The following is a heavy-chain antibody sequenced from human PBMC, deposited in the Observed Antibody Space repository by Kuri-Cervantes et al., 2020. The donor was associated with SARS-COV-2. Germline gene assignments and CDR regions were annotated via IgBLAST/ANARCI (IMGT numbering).Heavy chain of an antibody. CDR3: AKSGRQYDV. CDR2: IKHDGSER. V-gene: IGHV3-7*01. Sequence: GESLKISCTASGFSISDRAYWMTWVRQTPGKGLEWVANIKHDGSERFYVDSVKGRFTISRDNAKNSLYLQTNSLRVEDTAVYYCAKSGRQYDVWGQGTMVTVSS. J-gene: IGHJ3*01. CDR1: GFSISDRAYW. D-gene: IGHD3-10*01.